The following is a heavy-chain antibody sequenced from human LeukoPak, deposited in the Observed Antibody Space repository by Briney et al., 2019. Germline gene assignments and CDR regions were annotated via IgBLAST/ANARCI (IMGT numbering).Heavy chain of an antibody. CDR2: ISGSGGST. CDR1: GFTFSSYG. V-gene: IGHV3-23*01. CDR3: AKDHDYVWGSYRVTGLDY. J-gene: IGHJ4*02. D-gene: IGHD3-16*01. Sequence: PGGSLRLSCAASGFTFSSYGMSWVRQAPGKGLEWVSAISGSGGSTYYADSVKGRFTISRDNSKNTLYLQMNSLRAEDTAVYYCAKDHDYVWGSYRVTGLDYWGQGTLVTVSS.